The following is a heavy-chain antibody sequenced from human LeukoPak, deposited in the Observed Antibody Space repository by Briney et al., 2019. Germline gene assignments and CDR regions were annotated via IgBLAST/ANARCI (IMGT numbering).Heavy chain of an antibody. V-gene: IGHV3-9*01. J-gene: IGHJ6*02. CDR2: ISWNSGSI. CDR3: AKDLHSGSYYSLYYYGMDV. D-gene: IGHD1-26*01. CDR1: GFTFDDYA. Sequence: GRSLRLSCAASGFTFDDYAMHWVRQAPGKGLEWVSGISWNSGSIGYADSVKGRFTISRDNAKNSLYLQMNSLRAEDTALYYCAKDLHSGSYYSLYYYGMDVWGQGTTVTVSS.